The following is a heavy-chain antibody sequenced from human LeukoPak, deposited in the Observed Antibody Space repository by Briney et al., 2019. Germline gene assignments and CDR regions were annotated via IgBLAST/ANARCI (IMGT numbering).Heavy chain of an antibody. J-gene: IGHJ4*02. Sequence: GGSLRLSCAASGFTFSSYGMHWVRQAPGKGLEWVAFIRYDGSNKYYADSVKGRFTISRDNSKNSLYLQMNSLRTEDTALYYCAKDFSVGGRESFDYWGQGTLVTVSS. CDR2: IRYDGSNK. CDR1: GFTFSSYG. D-gene: IGHD1-26*01. CDR3: AKDFSVGGRESFDY. V-gene: IGHV3-30*02.